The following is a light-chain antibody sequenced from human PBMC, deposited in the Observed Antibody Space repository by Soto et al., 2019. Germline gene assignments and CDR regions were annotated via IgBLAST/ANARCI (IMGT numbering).Light chain of an antibody. CDR3: QQYNNCPPIT. V-gene: IGKV3-11*01. CDR2: AAS. CDR1: QSVSSY. J-gene: IGKJ5*01. Sequence: EIVLTQSPATLSLSPWESATLSCRASQSVSSYLAWYQQKPGQAPRLLISAASNRATASPPRFSVSGVWTAFTLTISSLVPEDAAVYYCQQYNNCPPITFGQGTRLEI.